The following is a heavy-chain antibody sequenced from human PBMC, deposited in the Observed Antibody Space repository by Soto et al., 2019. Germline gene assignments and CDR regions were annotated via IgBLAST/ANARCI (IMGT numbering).Heavy chain of an antibody. D-gene: IGHD3-22*01. CDR3: AKDMGYMIVVVINYYYYGMDV. CDR1: GFTFSSYG. V-gene: IGHV3-30*18. Sequence: GGSLRLSCAASGFTFSSYGMHWVRQAPGKGLEWVAVISYDGSNKYYADSVKGRFTISRDNSKNTLYLQMNSLRAEDTAVYYCAKDMGYMIVVVINYYYYGMDVWGQGTTVTVSS. J-gene: IGHJ6*02. CDR2: ISYDGSNK.